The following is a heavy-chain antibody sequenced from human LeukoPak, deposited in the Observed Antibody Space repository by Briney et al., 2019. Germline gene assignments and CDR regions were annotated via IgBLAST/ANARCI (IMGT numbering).Heavy chain of an antibody. CDR3: ARERSYYDSSGYYGDY. CDR1: GFTFSSYA. CDR2: ISGSGGST. Sequence: GGSLRLSCAASGFTFSSYAMSWVRQAPGKGLEWVSAISGSGGSTYYADSVKGRFTISRDNSKNTLYLQMNSLRAEDTAVYYCARERSYYDSSGYYGDYWGQGTLVTVSS. V-gene: IGHV3-23*01. J-gene: IGHJ4*02. D-gene: IGHD3-22*01.